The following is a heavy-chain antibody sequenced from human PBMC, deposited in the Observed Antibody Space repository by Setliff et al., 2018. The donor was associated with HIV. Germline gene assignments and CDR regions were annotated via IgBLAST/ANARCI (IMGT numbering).Heavy chain of an antibody. V-gene: IGHV1-18*01. J-gene: IGHJ4*02. CDR3: ARGSCSGCYLSDY. CDR2: ISAYNGNT. CDR1: GYTFTHYA. Sequence: GASVKVSCKASGYTFTHYAISWVRQAPGQGLEYLGWISAYNGNTNYAQKVQGRITMTRDTSANTAYMELSSLRSEDTAVYYCARGSCSGCYLSDYWGLGTLVTVSS. D-gene: IGHD6-19*01.